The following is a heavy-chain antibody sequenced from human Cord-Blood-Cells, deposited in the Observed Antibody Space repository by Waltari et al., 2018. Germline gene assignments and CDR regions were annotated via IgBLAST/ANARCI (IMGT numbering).Heavy chain of an antibody. Sequence: QVQLVQSGAEVKKPGASVKVSCKASGYTFTGYYMHWVRQAPGQGLEWMGWINPNSGGTNYAQKCQGRVTMTRDTSISTAYMELSRLRSDDTAVYYCAREAYSSSYFDYWGQGTLVTVSS. J-gene: IGHJ4*02. V-gene: IGHV1-2*02. D-gene: IGHD6-6*01. CDR1: GYTFTGYY. CDR3: AREAYSSSYFDY. CDR2: INPNSGGT.